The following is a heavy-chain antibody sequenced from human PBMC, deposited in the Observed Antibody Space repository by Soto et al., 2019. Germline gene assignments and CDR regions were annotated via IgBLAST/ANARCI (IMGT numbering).Heavy chain of an antibody. J-gene: IGHJ4*02. CDR1: GGSLSGYY. V-gene: IGHV4-34*01. CDR2: IDHSGST. Sequence: QVQLQQWGAGLLKPSETLSLTCAVSGGSLSGYYWNWIRQPPGKGLEWIGEIDHSGSTNYDPSLESRVPISVDTSKNQFSLTLSSVTAADTAVYYCARAGGWYALDYWGQGTLVTVSS. CDR3: ARAGGWYALDY. D-gene: IGHD6-13*01.